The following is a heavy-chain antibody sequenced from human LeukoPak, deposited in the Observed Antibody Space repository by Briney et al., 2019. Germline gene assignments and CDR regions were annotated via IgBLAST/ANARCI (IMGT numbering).Heavy chain of an antibody. D-gene: IGHD3-16*01. Sequence: GGSLRLSCAASVFTFSSYSMNWVPHAPGKGLEGVSSISSSSCYIFYAVSGKGRFTISRDNAKNSLYMQMNSLRAEDTAVYYCARDGLQLGLGAFDIWGQGTMVTVYS. V-gene: IGHV3-21*01. CDR1: VFTFSSYS. J-gene: IGHJ3*02. CDR2: ISSSSCYI. CDR3: ARDGLQLGLGAFDI.